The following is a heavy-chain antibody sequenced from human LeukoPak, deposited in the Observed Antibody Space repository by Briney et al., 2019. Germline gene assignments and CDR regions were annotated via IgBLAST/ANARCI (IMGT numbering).Heavy chain of an antibody. CDR3: ARDPYCSGGSCYERYFDL. CDR2: ISSSSSYI. Sequence: TGGSLRLSCAASGFTFSSYAMNWVRQAPGKGLEWVSSISSSSSYIYYADSVKGRFTISRDNAKNSLYLQMNSLRAEDTAVYYCARDPYCSGGSCYERYFDLWGRGTLVTVSS. D-gene: IGHD2-15*01. CDR1: GFTFSSYA. J-gene: IGHJ2*01. V-gene: IGHV3-21*01.